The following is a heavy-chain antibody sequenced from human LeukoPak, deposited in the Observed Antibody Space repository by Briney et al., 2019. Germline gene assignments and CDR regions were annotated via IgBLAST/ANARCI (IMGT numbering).Heavy chain of an antibody. CDR3: AKNLGRYRNNYFDY. CDR2: ISGSGGGT. V-gene: IGHV3-23*01. J-gene: IGHJ4*02. CDR1: GFTFNSYA. Sequence: GGSLRLSCAASGFTFNSYAMSWVRQAPEKGLEWVATISGSGGGTYYADSVKGRFTISRDDSKNTLYLQMNSLRAEDTAVYYCAKNLGRYRNNYFDYWGQGTLVTVSS. D-gene: IGHD1-26*01.